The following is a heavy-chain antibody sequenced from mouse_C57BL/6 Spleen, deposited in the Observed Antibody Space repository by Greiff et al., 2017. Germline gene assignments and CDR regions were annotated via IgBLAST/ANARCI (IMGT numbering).Heavy chain of an antibody. J-gene: IGHJ4*01. CDR3: ARDSGKGAMDY. Sequence: DVQLQESGPGLVKPSQSLSLTCSVTGYSITSGYYWNWIRQFPGNKLEWMGYISYDGSNNYNPSLKNRISITRDASKNQFFLKLNSVTTEDTATYYCARDSGKGAMDYWGQGTSVTVSS. CDR2: ISYDGSN. V-gene: IGHV3-6*01. D-gene: IGHD4-1*01. CDR1: GYSITSGYY.